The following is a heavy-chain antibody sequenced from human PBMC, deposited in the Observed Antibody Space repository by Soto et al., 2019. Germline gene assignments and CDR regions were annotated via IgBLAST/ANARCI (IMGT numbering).Heavy chain of an antibody. CDR3: AKDWIMRQWLVNAMDV. CDR1: GFTFSSYG. CDR2: ISYDGSNK. D-gene: IGHD6-19*01. J-gene: IGHJ6*03. V-gene: IGHV3-30*18. Sequence: GGSLRLSCAASGFTFSSYGMHWVRQAPGKGLEWVAVISYDGSNKYYADSVKGRFTISRDNSKNTLYLQMNSLRAEDTVVYYCAKDWIMRQWLVNAMDVWGKGTTVTVSS.